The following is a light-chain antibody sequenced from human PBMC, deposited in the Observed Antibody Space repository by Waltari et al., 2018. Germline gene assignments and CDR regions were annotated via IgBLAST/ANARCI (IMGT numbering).Light chain of an antibody. V-gene: IGLV3-25*03. J-gene: IGLJ2*01. CDR2: KDN. CDR1: ALPKQY. CDR3: QSADSSGTYVV. Sequence: SYELTQPPSVSVSPGQTARITCSGDALPKQYAYWYQQRPGQAPGLGIYKDNERPAGIPERFSGAGSGTTVALTVSGVQAEDEADYYCQSADSSGTYVVFGGGTKLTVL.